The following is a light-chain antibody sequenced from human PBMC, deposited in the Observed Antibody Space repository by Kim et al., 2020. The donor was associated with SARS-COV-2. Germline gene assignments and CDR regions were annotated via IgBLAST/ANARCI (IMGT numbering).Light chain of an antibody. V-gene: IGLV1-40*01. CDR1: RSSTGAGYD. CDR2: VNS. CDR3: QAYDSSLSGYVV. Sequence: VSIPCTGRRSSTGAGYDVHWCQQLPGTAPKLLIYVNSNRPSGVPDRFSGSKACTSASLAITGLQAEDEADYYCQAYDSSLSGYVVFGGGTQLTVL. J-gene: IGLJ2*01.